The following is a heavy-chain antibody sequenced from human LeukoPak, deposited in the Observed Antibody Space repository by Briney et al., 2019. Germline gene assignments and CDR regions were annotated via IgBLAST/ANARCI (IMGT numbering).Heavy chain of an antibody. Sequence: GESLKISCKGSGYTFTSYWIGWVRQMPGKGLEWMGIIYPGDSDTRYSPSFQGQVTISADKSISTAYLQWSSLKASDTAMYYCARYRGRLEYGDFYMDVWGKGTTVTVSS. CDR3: ARYRGRLEYGDFYMDV. J-gene: IGHJ6*03. CDR1: GYTFTSYW. D-gene: IGHD4-17*01. CDR2: IYPGDSDT. V-gene: IGHV5-51*01.